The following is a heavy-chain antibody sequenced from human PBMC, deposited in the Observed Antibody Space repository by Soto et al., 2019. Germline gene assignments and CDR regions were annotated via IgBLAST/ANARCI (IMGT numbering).Heavy chain of an antibody. Sequence: GGSLRLSFAASKFTFSSYGMHWVRQAPGKGLEWVAVIWYDGSNKYYADSVKGRFTISRDNSKNTLYLQMNSLRAEDTAVYYCARDSYGMDVWGQGTTVTVSS. V-gene: IGHV3-33*01. CDR1: KFTFSSYG. CDR3: ARDSYGMDV. CDR2: IWYDGSNK. J-gene: IGHJ6*02.